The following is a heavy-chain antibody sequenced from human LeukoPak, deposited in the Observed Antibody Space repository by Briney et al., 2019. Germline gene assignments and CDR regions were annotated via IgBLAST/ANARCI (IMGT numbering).Heavy chain of an antibody. CDR1: GGSISSSSYY. D-gene: IGHD3-22*01. J-gene: IGHJ3*02. CDR2: IYYSGST. Sequence: SETLSLTCTVSGGSISSSSYYWGWIRQPPGKGLEWIGSIYYSGSTYYNPSLKSRVTISVDTSKNQFSLKLSSVTAADTAVYYCARTGGYDSSGYYYAFDIWGQGTMVTVS. V-gene: IGHV4-39*01. CDR3: ARTGGYDSSGYYYAFDI.